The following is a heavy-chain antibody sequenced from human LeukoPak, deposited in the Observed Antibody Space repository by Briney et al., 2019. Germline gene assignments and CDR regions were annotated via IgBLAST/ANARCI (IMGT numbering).Heavy chain of an antibody. V-gene: IGHV4-4*07. CDR3: AREPAHCSSTSCYTDRYFDL. CDR1: GGSISSYY. Sequence: PSETLSLTCTVSGGSISSYYWSWIRQPAGKGLEWIGRIYASGSTNYNPSLKSRVTMSVDTSKNQFSLKLSSVPAADTAVYYCAREPAHCSSTSCYTDRYFDLWGRGTLVTVSS. D-gene: IGHD2-2*02. J-gene: IGHJ2*01. CDR2: IYASGST.